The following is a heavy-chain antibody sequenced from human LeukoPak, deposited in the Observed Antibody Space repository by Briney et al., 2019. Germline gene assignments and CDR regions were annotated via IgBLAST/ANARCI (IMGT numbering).Heavy chain of an antibody. J-gene: IGHJ4*02. Sequence: SETLSLTCTVSGYSISSGYYWGWIRQPPGKGLEWIGSIYHSGSTYYNPSLKSRVTISVDTSKNQFSLKLSSVTAADTAVYYCAAYYDFWSASFDYWGQGTLVTVSS. CDR3: AAYYDFWSASFDY. CDR1: GYSISSGYY. V-gene: IGHV4-38-2*02. D-gene: IGHD3-3*01. CDR2: IYHSGST.